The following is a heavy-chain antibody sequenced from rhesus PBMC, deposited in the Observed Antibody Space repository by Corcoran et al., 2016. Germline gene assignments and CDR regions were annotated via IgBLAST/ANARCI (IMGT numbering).Heavy chain of an antibody. Sequence: QVQLVQSGAEVKKPGSSVKVSCKASGYTFTDYYMHWVRQAPRQGLEWMGWINPYNGNTKYAQKFQSRVTMTRDTSTSTAYMELSSLRSEDTAVYYCARSSGSYYPMSLWGQGVLVTVSS. CDR3: ARSSGSYYPMSL. CDR1: GYTFTDYY. CDR2: INPYNGNT. V-gene: IGHV1S2*01. D-gene: IGHD3-16*01. J-gene: IGHJ4*01.